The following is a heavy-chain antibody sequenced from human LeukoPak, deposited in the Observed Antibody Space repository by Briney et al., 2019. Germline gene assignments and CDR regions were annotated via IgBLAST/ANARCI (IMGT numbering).Heavy chain of an antibody. J-gene: IGHJ5*02. Sequence: SVKVSCKASGYTFTSYGISWVRQAPGQGLEWMGWINPNSGGTNYAQKFQGRVTMTRDTSISTAYMELSRLRSDDTAVYYCARDLGSSTIFGVVTFNWFDPWGQGTLVTVSS. D-gene: IGHD3-3*01. CDR1: GYTFTSYG. CDR2: INPNSGGT. CDR3: ARDLGSSTIFGVVTFNWFDP. V-gene: IGHV1-2*02.